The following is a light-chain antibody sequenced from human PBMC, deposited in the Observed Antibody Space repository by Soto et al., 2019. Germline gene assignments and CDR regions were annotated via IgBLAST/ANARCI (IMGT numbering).Light chain of an antibody. CDR1: QSISSW. J-gene: IGKJ5*01. CDR3: QQYNSYSPIT. V-gene: IGKV1-5*01. Sequence: DIHITHSPSTLSASVGDRVTITCRASQSISSWLAWYQQKPGKAPKLLIYDASSLESGVPSRFSGSGSGTEFTLTISSLQPDDFATYYCQQYNSYSPITFGQGTRLEIK. CDR2: DAS.